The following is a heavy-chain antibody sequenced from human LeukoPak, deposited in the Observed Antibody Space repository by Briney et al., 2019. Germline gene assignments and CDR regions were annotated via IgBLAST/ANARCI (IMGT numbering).Heavy chain of an antibody. J-gene: IGHJ4*02. CDR2: IYCSGST. CDR3: ASGIAVTGSSMVGN. Sequence: SQTLSLTCTVSGGSISSGGYYWSWIRQHPGKGLEWIGYIYCSGSTYYNPSLKSRVTISVDTSKNQFSLKLSSVTAADTAVYYCASGIAVTGSSMVGNWGQGTLVTVSS. V-gene: IGHV4-31*03. D-gene: IGHD6-19*01. CDR1: GGSISSGGYY.